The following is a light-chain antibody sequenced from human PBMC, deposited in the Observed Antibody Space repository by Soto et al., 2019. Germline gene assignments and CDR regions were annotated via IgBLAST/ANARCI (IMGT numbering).Light chain of an antibody. CDR2: DAS. J-gene: IGKJ4*01. CDR1: QSVKNY. V-gene: IGKV3-11*01. CDR3: QQHDCWPLT. Sequence: EIVLTQSPATLSLSPGERATLSCRASQSVKNYLAWYQQKPGQAPRLLIYDASNRATGIPARFSGSGSGTDFTLTTTSLEPEDFAVYYCQQHDCWPLTFGGGTKVEI.